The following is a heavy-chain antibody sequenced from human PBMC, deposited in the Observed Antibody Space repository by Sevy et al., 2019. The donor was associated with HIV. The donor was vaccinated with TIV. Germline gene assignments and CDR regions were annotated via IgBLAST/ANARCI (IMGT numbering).Heavy chain of an antibody. CDR2: ISGGGGST. Sequence: GGSLRLSCAASGFTFSSYAMSWVRQAPGKGLEWVSTISGGGGSTYYADSVKGRFTISRDKSKNTLFLQMNSLRAEDTAVYYCAKANIATWTSHYWGQGTLVTVSS. CDR1: GFTFSSYA. CDR3: AKANIATWTSHY. V-gene: IGHV3-23*01. D-gene: IGHD6-13*01. J-gene: IGHJ4*02.